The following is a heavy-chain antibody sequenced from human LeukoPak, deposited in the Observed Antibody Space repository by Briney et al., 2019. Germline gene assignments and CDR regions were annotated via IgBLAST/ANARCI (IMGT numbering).Heavy chain of an antibody. Sequence: PSETLSLTCTVSGGSISSSSYYWGWIRQPPGKGLEWIGSIYYSGSTYYNPSLKSRVTISIDTFKNQFSLKLNSVTAADTAVYYCARDLDERDPFDYCGQGTLVTVSS. J-gene: IGHJ4*02. CDR1: GGSISSSSYY. D-gene: IGHD5-24*01. V-gene: IGHV4-39*07. CDR3: ARDLDERDPFDY. CDR2: IYYSGST.